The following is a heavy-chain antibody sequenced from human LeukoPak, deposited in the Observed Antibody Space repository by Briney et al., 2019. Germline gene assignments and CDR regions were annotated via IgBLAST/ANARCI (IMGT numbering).Heavy chain of an antibody. D-gene: IGHD1-26*01. V-gene: IGHV3-49*04. CDR3: SRHLLRSVGSTGLDF. CDR2: IRTKAYGETT. J-gene: IGHJ4*02. Sequence: GGSLRLSCIASGFTLADHAMSWVRQAPGKGLEWVGFIRTKAYGETTEYAASVKGRFTILRDDSTNIAYLQMNGLKAEDTAVYYCSRHLLRSVGSTGLDFWGQGTLVTVAS. CDR1: GFTLADHA.